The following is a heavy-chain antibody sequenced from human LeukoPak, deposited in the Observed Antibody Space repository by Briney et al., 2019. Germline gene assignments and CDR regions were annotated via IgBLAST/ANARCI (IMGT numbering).Heavy chain of an antibody. Sequence: GASVKVSCKASGYTFTGYYMHWVRQAHGQGLEWMGWINLNSGGTNYAQKFQGRVTMTRDTSISTAYMELSRLTSDDTAMYYCARKNVETATVYLDYWGQGTLVAVSS. V-gene: IGHV1-2*02. D-gene: IGHD5-18*01. CDR1: GYTFTGYY. CDR2: INLNSGGT. CDR3: ARKNVETATVYLDY. J-gene: IGHJ4*02.